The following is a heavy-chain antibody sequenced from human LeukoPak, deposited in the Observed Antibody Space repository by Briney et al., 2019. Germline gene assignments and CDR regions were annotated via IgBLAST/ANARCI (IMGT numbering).Heavy chain of an antibody. D-gene: IGHD2-2*01. CDR3: AKSPGGVVSTSFDN. CDR1: GFTFSTYA. CDR2: ISVSDGST. V-gene: IGHV3-23*01. J-gene: IGHJ4*02. Sequence: GGSLRLSCAASGFTFSTYAMSWVRQAPGKGLEWVSVISVSDGSTYYADSVKGRFTISRDNSKNTLYLQMNSLRAEDTAVYYCAKSPGGVVSTSFDNWGQGTLVTVSS.